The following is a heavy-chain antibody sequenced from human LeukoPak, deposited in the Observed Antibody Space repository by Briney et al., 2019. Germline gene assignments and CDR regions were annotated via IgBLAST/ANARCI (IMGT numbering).Heavy chain of an antibody. CDR2: IYYSGST. Sequence: SETLSLTCTVSGGSVSSGSYYWGWIRQPPGKGLEWIGTIYYSGSTYYNPSLQSRVTLSVDTSKNQFSLKLNSVTAADTAVYYCARRIAAAGGWFDPWGQGTLVTVSS. V-gene: IGHV4-39*01. D-gene: IGHD6-13*01. CDR1: GGSVSSGSYY. CDR3: ARRIAAAGGWFDP. J-gene: IGHJ5*02.